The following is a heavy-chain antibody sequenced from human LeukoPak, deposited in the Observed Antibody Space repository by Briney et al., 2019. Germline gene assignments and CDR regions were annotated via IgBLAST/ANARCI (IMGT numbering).Heavy chain of an antibody. V-gene: IGHV4-34*01. D-gene: IGHD5-18*01. J-gene: IGHJ4*02. CDR3: ARLGWIQLRSRGFDY. Sequence: SETLSLTCAVYGGSFSGYYWSWIRQPPGKGLEWIGEINHSGSTNYNPSLKSRVTISVDTSKNQFSLKLSSVTAADTAVYYCARLGWIQLRSRGFDYWGQGTLVTVSS. CDR2: INHSGST. CDR1: GGSFSGYY.